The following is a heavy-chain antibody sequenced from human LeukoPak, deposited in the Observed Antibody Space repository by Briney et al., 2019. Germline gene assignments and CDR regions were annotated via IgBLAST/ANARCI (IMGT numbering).Heavy chain of an antibody. J-gene: IGHJ6*03. CDR3: ARDGNRDGDMDV. D-gene: IGHD1-1*01. Sequence: QPGGSLRLSCAASGFTFSSYSMNWVRQAPGKGLEWVAYISSSSSLIYYAGSVKGRFTVSRDSAKRSLYLQMNSLRAEDTAVYYCARDGNRDGDMDVWGKGTTVTVSS. CDR1: GFTFSSYS. CDR2: ISSSSSLI. V-gene: IGHV3-48*01.